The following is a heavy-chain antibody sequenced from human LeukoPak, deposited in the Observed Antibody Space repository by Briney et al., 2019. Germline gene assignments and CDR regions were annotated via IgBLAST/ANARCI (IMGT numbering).Heavy chain of an antibody. V-gene: IGHV1-2*02. Sequence: ASVKVSCKASGYTFTGYYMHWVRQAPGQGLEWMGWINPNSGGKNYAQKFQGRVTMTRDTSISTAYMELSRLRSDDTAVYYCARAWATWELTLGYWGQGTLVTVSS. D-gene: IGHD1-26*01. CDR2: INPNSGGK. CDR1: GYTFTGYY. J-gene: IGHJ4*02. CDR3: ARAWATWELTLGY.